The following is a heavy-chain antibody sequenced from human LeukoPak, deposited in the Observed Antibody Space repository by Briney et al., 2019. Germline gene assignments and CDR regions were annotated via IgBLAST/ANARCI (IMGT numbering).Heavy chain of an antibody. CDR2: IYHSGST. J-gene: IGHJ3*02. V-gene: IGHV4-39*07. CDR1: GGSISSGSYY. Sequence: SQTLSLTCTVSGGSISSGSYYWGWIRQPPGKGLEWIGSIYHSGSTYYNPSLKSRVTISVDTSKNQFSLKLSSVTAADTAVYYCARDRASDAFDIWGQGTMVTVSS. CDR3: ARDRASDAFDI.